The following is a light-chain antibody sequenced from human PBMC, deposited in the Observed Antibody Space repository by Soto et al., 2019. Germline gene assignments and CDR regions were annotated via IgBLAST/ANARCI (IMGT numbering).Light chain of an antibody. Sequence: QSALTQPPSASGSPGQSLTISCTGTSSDVGFYNFVSWYQQRPGKAPKLVIYEVTKRPSGVPDRFSGSKSGSTASLTVSGLQADDEAVYYCASYAGTRLFVFGSGTKVTVL. J-gene: IGLJ1*01. CDR3: ASYAGTRLFV. CDR1: SSDVGFYNF. V-gene: IGLV2-8*01. CDR2: EVT.